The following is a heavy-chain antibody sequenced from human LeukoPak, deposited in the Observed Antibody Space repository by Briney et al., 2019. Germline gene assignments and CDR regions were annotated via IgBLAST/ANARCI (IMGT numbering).Heavy chain of an antibody. CDR1: GGSISSYY. D-gene: IGHD3-3*01. Sequence: SETLSLTCTVSGGSISSYYWSWIRQPPGKGLEWIGYIYYSGSTNYNPSLKSRVTISVDTSKNQFSLKLSSVTAADTAVYYCARGVGGSITIFGVVTGNWFDPWGQGTLVTVSS. CDR3: ARGVGGSITIFGVVTGNWFDP. CDR2: IYYSGST. J-gene: IGHJ5*02. V-gene: IGHV4-59*12.